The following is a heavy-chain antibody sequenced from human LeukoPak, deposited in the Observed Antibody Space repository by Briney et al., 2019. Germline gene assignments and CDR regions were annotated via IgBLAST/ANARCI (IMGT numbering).Heavy chain of an antibody. CDR2: ISGSGGST. CDR1: GFTFSSYA. CDR3: AKWYYYDSSGYYYGFDY. V-gene: IGHV3-23*01. J-gene: IGHJ4*02. Sequence: PGGSLRLSCAASGFTFSSYAMSWVRQAPGKGLEWVSAISGSGGSTYYADSVKGRFTISRDNPKNTLYLQMNSLRAEDTAVYYCAKWYYYDSSGYYYGFDYWGQGTLVTVSS. D-gene: IGHD3-22*01.